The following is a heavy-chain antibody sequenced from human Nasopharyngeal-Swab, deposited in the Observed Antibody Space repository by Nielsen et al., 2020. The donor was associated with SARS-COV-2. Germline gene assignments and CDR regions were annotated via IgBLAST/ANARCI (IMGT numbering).Heavy chain of an antibody. V-gene: IGHV3-30*18. CDR2: ILHDGSNK. CDR1: GFTFSSYD. D-gene: IGHD1-26*01. J-gene: IGHJ4*02. Sequence: GGSLRPPCAASGFTFSSYDMDWFRQAPGKGLEWVAVILHDGSNKYYADSVKGRFTISRDNSKNTLYLQMNSLRDEDTAVYYGAKVKWDRQAPVDYWGQGTLVTVSS. CDR3: AKVKWDRQAPVDY.